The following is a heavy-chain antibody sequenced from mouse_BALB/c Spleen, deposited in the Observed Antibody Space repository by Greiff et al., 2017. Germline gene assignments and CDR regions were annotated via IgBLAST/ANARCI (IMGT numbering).Heavy chain of an antibody. CDR1: GFTFSSYA. Sequence: EVQRVESGGGLVKPGGSLKLSCAASGFTFSSYAMSWVRQTPEKRLEWVASISSGGSTYYPDSVKGRFTISRDNARNILYLQMSSLRSEDTAMYYCARGRDGLRYFDYWGQGTTLTVSS. V-gene: IGHV5-6-5*01. CDR2: ISSGGST. CDR3: ARGRDGLRYFDY. J-gene: IGHJ2*01. D-gene: IGHD1-1*01.